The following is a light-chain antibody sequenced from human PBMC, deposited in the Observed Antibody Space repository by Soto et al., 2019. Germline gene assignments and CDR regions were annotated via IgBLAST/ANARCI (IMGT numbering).Light chain of an antibody. CDR2: DAS. CDR1: QSVSIL. Sequence: EIVMTQSPATLSVSPVERATLSCRASQSVSILLAWYQQTPGQAPRLLIYDASNRATGIPARFSGSGSGTDFTLTISSLEPEDFAVYYCQQRSNWRKTCGQGTKVDI. V-gene: IGKV3-11*01. J-gene: IGKJ1*01. CDR3: QQRSNWRKT.